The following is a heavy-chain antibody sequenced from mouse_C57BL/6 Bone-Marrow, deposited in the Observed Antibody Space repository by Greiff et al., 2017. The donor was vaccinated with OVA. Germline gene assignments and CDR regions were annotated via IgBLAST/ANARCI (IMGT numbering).Heavy chain of an antibody. Sequence: EVKLMESGPGLVKPSQSLSLTCSVTGYSITSGYYWNWIRQFPGNKLEWMGYISYDGSNNYNPSLKNRISITRDTSKNQFFLKLNSVTTEDTATYYCARVDFYYYGSSWYFDVWGTGTTVTVSS. CDR3: ARVDFYYYGSSWYFDV. D-gene: IGHD1-1*01. V-gene: IGHV3-6*01. J-gene: IGHJ1*03. CDR1: GYSITSGYY. CDR2: ISYDGSN.